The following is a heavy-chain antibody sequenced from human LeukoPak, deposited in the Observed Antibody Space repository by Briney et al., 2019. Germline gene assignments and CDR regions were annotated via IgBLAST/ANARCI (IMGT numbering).Heavy chain of an antibody. Sequence: SETLSLTCTVSGGSIRSYYWSWIRQPPGKGLEWIGYIYYSGSTNYNPSLKSRVTISVDTSKNQFSLKLSSVTAADTAVYYCARAHYGGNSPFDYWGQGTLVTVSS. D-gene: IGHD4-23*01. CDR2: IYYSGST. CDR1: GGSIRSYY. J-gene: IGHJ4*02. CDR3: ARAHYGGNSPFDY. V-gene: IGHV4-59*01.